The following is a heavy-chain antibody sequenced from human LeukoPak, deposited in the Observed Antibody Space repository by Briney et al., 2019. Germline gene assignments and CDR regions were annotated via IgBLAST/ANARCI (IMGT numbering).Heavy chain of an antibody. CDR2: IWNDGSNK. D-gene: IGHD6-19*01. CDR3: ARDYIAVAVADHPGGNWFDP. J-gene: IGHJ5*02. V-gene: IGHV3-33*01. Sequence: RXXXXXXLXWVAXIWNDGSNKYYADSVKGRFTISRDNYKSMLYLQMDSLRDEDTALYYCARDYIAVAVADHPGGNWFDPRGQGALVTVSS.